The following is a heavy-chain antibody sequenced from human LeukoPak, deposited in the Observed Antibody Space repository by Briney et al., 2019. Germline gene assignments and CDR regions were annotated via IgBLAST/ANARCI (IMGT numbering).Heavy chain of an antibody. CDR1: GGSFSGYY. V-gene: IGHV4-34*01. CDR2: INHSGST. Sequence: SETLSLTCAVYGGSFSGYYWSWIRQPPGKGLEWIGEINHSGSTNYNPSLKSRVTISVDTSKNQFSLKLSSVTAADTAVYYCARGGYDYDFWSGYYRRFDYWGQGTLVTVSS. J-gene: IGHJ4*02. D-gene: IGHD3-3*01. CDR3: ARGGYDYDFWSGYYRRFDY.